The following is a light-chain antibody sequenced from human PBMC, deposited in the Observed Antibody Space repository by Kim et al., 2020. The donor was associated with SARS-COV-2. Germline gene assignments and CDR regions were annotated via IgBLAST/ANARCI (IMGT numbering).Light chain of an antibody. CDR1: SDKVGSQG. V-gene: IGLV10-54*01. J-gene: IGLJ3*02. CDR3: LVWDGILSAWV. CDR2: RNN. Sequence: QPATLTCTGNSDKVGSQGAAWLQQHQGHPPKLLSYRNNNRPSGISERFAASRSGNTASLTITGLQPEDEADYYCLVWDGILSAWVFGGGTQLTVL.